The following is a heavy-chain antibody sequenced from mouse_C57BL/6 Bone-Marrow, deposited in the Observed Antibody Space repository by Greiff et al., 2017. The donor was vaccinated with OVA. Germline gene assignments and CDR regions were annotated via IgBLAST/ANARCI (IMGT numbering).Heavy chain of an antibody. CDR2: ISDGGGYT. V-gene: IGHV5-4*01. CDR1: GFTFSSYA. Sequence: EVMLVQSGGGLVKPGASLKLSCAASGFTFSSYALPWVRQTPEKRLEWVATISDGGGYTYYPDNVKGLCTISRDKAKNIQYLQMSQLKAEDTAMYYCARDGAMDYWGQGTSVTGSS. J-gene: IGHJ4*01. CDR3: ARDGAMDY.